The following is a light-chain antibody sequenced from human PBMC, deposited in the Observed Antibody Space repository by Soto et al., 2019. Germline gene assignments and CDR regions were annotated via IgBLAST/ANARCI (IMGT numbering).Light chain of an antibody. CDR1: GSNIGSHT. CDR2: TDD. CDR3: VSWDDSLPGPV. V-gene: IGLV1-44*01. J-gene: IGLJ2*01. Sequence: QSVLTQPPSASGTPGQRVTISCSGSGSNIGSHTVNWYQQLPGTAPKLLIYTDDQRPSAVPDRFSGSKSGTSASLAISGLHSEGEADYHCVSWDDSLPGPVFGGGTNVTVL.